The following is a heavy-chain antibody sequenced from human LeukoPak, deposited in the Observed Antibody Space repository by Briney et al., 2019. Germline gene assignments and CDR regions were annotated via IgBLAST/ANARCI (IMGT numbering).Heavy chain of an antibody. J-gene: IGHJ4*02. CDR1: GGSISSFY. CDR3: TRHWSTGNSFYRFDF. V-gene: IGHV4-59*01. CDR2: IYDSGST. Sequence: SETLSLTCTVSGGSISSFYWSWIRQPPGKGLEWIGYIYDSGSTFYNPSLKSRVTISEDTSRNQFSLKLTSVTAADTAVYYCTRHWSTGNSFYRFDFWGQGTLVTVSS. D-gene: IGHD4-23*01.